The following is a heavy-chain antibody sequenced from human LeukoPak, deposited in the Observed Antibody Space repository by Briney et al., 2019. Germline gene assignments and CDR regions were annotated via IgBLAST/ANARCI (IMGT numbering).Heavy chain of an antibody. D-gene: IGHD1-26*01. Sequence: GGSLRLSCAASGFTFSSYWMHWVRQAPGKGLVWVSRINSDGSSTSYADSVKGRFTISRDNAKNTLYLQMNSLRAEDTAVYYCARDLYEGITVGATSDYYYGMDVWGQGTTVTVSS. CDR1: GFTFSSYW. CDR2: INSDGSST. V-gene: IGHV3-74*01. CDR3: ARDLYEGITVGATSDYYYGMDV. J-gene: IGHJ6*02.